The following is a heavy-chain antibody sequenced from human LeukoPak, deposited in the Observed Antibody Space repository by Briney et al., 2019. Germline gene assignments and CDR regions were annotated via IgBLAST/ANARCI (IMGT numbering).Heavy chain of an antibody. Sequence: PGGSLRLSCAASGFTLSDYYMSWIRQAPGKGLEWVSYSSSSGSTIYYAHSVKGRFAISRDDAKNSLYLQMNSLRAEDTAVYYCARRRDFIDYWGQGTLVTVSS. CDR3: ARRRDFIDY. D-gene: IGHD3/OR15-3a*01. CDR2: SSSSGSTI. J-gene: IGHJ4*02. CDR1: GFTLSDYY. V-gene: IGHV3-11*01.